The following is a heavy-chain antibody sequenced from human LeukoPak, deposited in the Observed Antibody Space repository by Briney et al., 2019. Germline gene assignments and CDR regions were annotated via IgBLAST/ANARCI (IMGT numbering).Heavy chain of an antibody. D-gene: IGHD2-2*01. CDR1: EFTFSSYA. CDR3: AKNTHAYAEIFDY. Sequence: GGSLRLSCAASEFTFSSYAMHWVRQAPGKGLEWVAFISYHGSNKYYAHSVKGRFTISRDNSKNTLFLQMNSLRAEDTAVYYCAKNTHAYAEIFDYWGQGTLVTVSS. V-gene: IGHV3-30*18. J-gene: IGHJ4*02. CDR2: ISYHGSNK.